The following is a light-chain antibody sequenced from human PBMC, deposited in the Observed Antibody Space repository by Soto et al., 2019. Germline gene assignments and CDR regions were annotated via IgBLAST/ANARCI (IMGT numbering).Light chain of an antibody. Sequence: ELVLTQSPATLSLSPGERATLSCRASQSVSSYLAWYQKKPGQAPRLLIYDASNRATDIPARFSGSGSGTDLTLTINSLEPEDFAVYYCQQRGHWPPYTFGQGTKLEIK. CDR1: QSVSSY. V-gene: IGKV3-11*01. CDR3: QQRGHWPPYT. J-gene: IGKJ2*01. CDR2: DAS.